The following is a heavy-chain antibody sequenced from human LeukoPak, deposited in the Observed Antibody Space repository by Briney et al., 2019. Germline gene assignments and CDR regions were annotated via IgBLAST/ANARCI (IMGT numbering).Heavy chain of an antibody. CDR1: GYSFTTYW. V-gene: IGHV5-51*01. CDR3: ARHVVPYCSSTSCDTSWFDP. J-gene: IGHJ5*02. CDR2: IYPDDSNT. Sequence: RGESLKISCKGSGYSFTTYWIGWVRQMPGKGLEWMGIIYPDDSNTRYSPSFQGQVTISADKSISTAYLQWSSLKASDTAMYYCARHVVPYCSSTSCDTSWFDPWGQGTLVTVSS. D-gene: IGHD2-2*02.